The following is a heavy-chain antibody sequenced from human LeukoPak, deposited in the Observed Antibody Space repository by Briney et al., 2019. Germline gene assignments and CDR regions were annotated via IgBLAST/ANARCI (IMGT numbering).Heavy chain of an antibody. CDR1: GGSISSGDYY. J-gene: IGHJ6*04. V-gene: IGHV4-30-4*01. CDR2: IYYSGST. CDR3: ARADYLYYYYYGMHV. D-gene: IGHD4-11*01. Sequence: PSETLSLTCTVSGGSISSGDYYWSWIRQPPGKGLEWIGYIYYSGSTYYNPSLKSRVTISVDTSKNQFSLKLSSVTAADTAVYYCARADYLYYYYYGMHVWGKGTTVTVSS.